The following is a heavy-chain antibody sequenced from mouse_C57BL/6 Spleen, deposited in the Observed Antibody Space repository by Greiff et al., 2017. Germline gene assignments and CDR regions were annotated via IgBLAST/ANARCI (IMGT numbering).Heavy chain of an antibody. J-gene: IGHJ4*01. CDR1: GYTFTDYY. V-gene: IGHV1-76*01. D-gene: IGHD2-2*01. Sequence: QVHVKKSGAELVRPGASVKLSCKASGYTFTDYYINWVKQRPGQGLEWIARIYPGSGNTYYNEKFKGKATLTAEKSSSTAYMQLSSLTSEDSAVYFCARYIYYGYDYYAMDYWGQGTSVTVSS. CDR3: ARYIYYGYDYYAMDY. CDR2: IYPGSGNT.